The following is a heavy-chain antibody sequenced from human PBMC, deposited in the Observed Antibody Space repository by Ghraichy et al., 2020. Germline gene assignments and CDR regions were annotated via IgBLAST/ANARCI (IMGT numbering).Heavy chain of an antibody. CDR3: ASSADTAMVTPSLFRY. CDR1: GYTFTNYY. D-gene: IGHD5-18*01. CDR2: INPSGGST. J-gene: IGHJ4*02. Sequence: ASVKVSCKASGYTFTNYYMHWVRQAPGQGLEWMGIINPSGGSTSYAQKFQGRVTMTRDTSTSTVYMELSSLRSADPAVYYCASSADTAMVTPSLFRYWGQGTLVTVSS. V-gene: IGHV1-46*01.